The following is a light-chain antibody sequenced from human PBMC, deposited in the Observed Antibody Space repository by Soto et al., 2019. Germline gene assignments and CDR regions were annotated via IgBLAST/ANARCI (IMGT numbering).Light chain of an antibody. CDR1: QSVSSN. CDR2: GAS. Sequence: EIVMTQSPVTLSVSPGERATLSCRAGQSVSSNLAWYQQKPGQAPRLLIYGASTRATGIPARFTGSGSGTEFTLTISSLQFDDSAVYYCQQYNNLWTFGQGTKVEIK. CDR3: QQYNNLWT. V-gene: IGKV3-15*01. J-gene: IGKJ1*01.